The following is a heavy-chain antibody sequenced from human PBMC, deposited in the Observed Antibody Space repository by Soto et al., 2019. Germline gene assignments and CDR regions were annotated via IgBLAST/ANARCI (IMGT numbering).Heavy chain of an antibody. D-gene: IGHD3-10*01. J-gene: IGHJ4*02. V-gene: IGHV1-18*01. CDR2: IIPNTGNT. CDR1: GGTFSSYA. Sequence: GASVKVSCKASGGTFSSYAITWVRQAPGQGLEWMGWIIPNTGNTIYAQKLQGIVSMTTDTSTSTAYMELRSLRSDDTAVYYCARDTYVSGAGYWGQGTLVTVSS. CDR3: ARDTYVSGAGY.